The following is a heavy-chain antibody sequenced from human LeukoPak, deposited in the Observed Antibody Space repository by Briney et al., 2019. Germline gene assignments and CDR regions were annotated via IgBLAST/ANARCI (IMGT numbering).Heavy chain of an antibody. CDR1: GGSISSSSYY. D-gene: IGHD3-10*01. CDR3: ARSFYGFGGYFDY. CDR2: IYYSGST. Sequence: PSETLSLTCTVSGGSISSSSYYWGWIRQPPGKGLEWIGSIYYSGSTYYNPSLKNRVTISVDTSKNQFSLKLSSVTAADTAVYYCARSFYGFGGYFDYWGQGTLVTVSS. J-gene: IGHJ4*02. V-gene: IGHV4-39*01.